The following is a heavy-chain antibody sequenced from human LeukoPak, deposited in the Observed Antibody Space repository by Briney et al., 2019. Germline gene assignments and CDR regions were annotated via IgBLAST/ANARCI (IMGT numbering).Heavy chain of an antibody. J-gene: IGHJ6*03. CDR3: ARDPAPYYYMDV. V-gene: IGHV3-20*01. Sequence: GGSLRLSCAASGFTFYEYGMSWVRQAPGKGLEWGSGINWNGGSTVYADSVKGRFTISRDNDKNSLYLQMNSLRAEDTALYHCARDPAPYYYMDVWGKGTTVTVSS. CDR2: INWNGGST. CDR1: GFTFYEYG.